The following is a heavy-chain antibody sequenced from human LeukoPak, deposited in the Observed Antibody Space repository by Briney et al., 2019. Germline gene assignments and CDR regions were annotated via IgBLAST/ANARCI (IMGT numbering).Heavy chain of an antibody. CDR2: ISSSSSTI. D-gene: IGHD5-24*01. CDR3: ARDAGGDGWHY. J-gene: IGHJ4*02. CDR1: GFTFSSYS. Sequence: GGSLRLSCAASGFTFSSYSMNWVRQAPGKGLEWVSYISSSSSTIYYADSVKGRFTISRDNAKNSLYLQMNSLRAEDTAVYYCARDAGGDGWHYWDQGTLVTVSS. V-gene: IGHV3-48*04.